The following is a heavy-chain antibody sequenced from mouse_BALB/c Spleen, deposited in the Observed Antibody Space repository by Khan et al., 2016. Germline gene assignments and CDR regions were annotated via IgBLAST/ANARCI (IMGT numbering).Heavy chain of an antibody. CDR3: ARDDYDGYYSMDY. CDR1: GYSFTGYY. J-gene: IGHJ4*01. CDR2: ISCYNGAT. Sequence: LVKTGASVKISCKASGYSFTGYYIHWVKQSHGKGLEWIGYISCYNGATNYNQKFRGKATFTVDTSSSTAYMQFNSLTSEDSAVYYWARDDYDGYYSMDYWGQGTSVTVSS. V-gene: IGHV1S34*01. D-gene: IGHD2-4*01.